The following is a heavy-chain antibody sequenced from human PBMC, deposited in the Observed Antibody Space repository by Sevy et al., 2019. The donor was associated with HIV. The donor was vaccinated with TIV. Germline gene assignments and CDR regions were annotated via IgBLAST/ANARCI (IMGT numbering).Heavy chain of an antibody. CDR3: ARDYSIAASGTPSDFDI. V-gene: IGHV1-69*06. CDR1: GGSISSYL. D-gene: IGHD6-25*01. J-gene: IGHJ3*02. Sequence: ASVKVSCKLSGGSISSYLVTWVRQAPGQGLEWMGGIIPMIGSPNYAQRFQGRLTITADTSTKTAYMDLSSLSSEDTAVYYRARDYSIAASGTPSDFDIWGQGTMVTVSS. CDR2: IIPMIGSP.